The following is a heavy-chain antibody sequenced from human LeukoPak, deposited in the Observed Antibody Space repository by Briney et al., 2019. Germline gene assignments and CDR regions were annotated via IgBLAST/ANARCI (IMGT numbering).Heavy chain of an antibody. V-gene: IGHV5-51*01. D-gene: IGHD3-10*01. J-gene: IGHJ5*02. CDR1: GYSFTSYW. CDR3: ARVVVRGVRSWWFDP. CDR2: IYPGDSDT. Sequence: GESLKISCKGSGYSFTSYWIGWVRQMPGKGLEWMGIIYPGDSDTRYSPSFQGQVTISADKSISTAYLQWSSLKASDTAMYYCARVVVRGVRSWWFDPWGQGTLVTVSS.